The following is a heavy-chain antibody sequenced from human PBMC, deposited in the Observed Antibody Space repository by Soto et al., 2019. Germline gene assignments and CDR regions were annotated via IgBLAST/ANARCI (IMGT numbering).Heavy chain of an antibody. V-gene: IGHV4-30-4*01. D-gene: IGHD1-26*01. CDR2: IYVTGAT. CDR3: ARLYGSYIWAANYFDS. Sequence: QVQLQESGPGLVKPSQTLSLTCNVSGGSINHGDYYWSWVRQSPEKGLEWIGYIYVTGATYYNPSFKSRVTISLARSRAQFSLRLTSVTAEDAAVYFCARLYGSYIWAANYFDSWGQGSLVTVSS. CDR1: GGSINHGDYY. J-gene: IGHJ4*02.